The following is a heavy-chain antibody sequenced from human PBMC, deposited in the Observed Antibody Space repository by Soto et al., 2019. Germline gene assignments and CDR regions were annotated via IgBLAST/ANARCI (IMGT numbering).Heavy chain of an antibody. Sequence: EVQLLESGGGLVQPGGSLRLSCAASGFTFSRYAMSWVRQAPGKGLEWVSAISGSGGSKYYADSLKGRFTISRDNSKNTLYLQMNSLRAEDTAVYYCAKEVSYCSSTSCYVRRFDYWGQGTLVTVSS. CDR2: ISGSGGSK. CDR3: AKEVSYCSSTSCYVRRFDY. CDR1: GFTFSRYA. D-gene: IGHD2-2*01. J-gene: IGHJ4*02. V-gene: IGHV3-23*01.